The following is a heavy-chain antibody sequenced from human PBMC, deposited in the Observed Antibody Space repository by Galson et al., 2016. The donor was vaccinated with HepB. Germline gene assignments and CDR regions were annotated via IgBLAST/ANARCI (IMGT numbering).Heavy chain of an antibody. Sequence: SETLSLTCAVSGGSINSTNWWSWVRQTPGKGLEWIGEIYHTETINHSPSFTGRYSMSIDKSKNEFSLKLTSVTDEDTAVYYCARDPGRIAAAGHLDSWGQGTLVTVSS. CDR3: ARDPGRIAAAGHLDS. CDR1: GGSINSTNW. D-gene: IGHD6-13*01. V-gene: IGHV4-4*02. CDR2: IYHTETI. J-gene: IGHJ4*02.